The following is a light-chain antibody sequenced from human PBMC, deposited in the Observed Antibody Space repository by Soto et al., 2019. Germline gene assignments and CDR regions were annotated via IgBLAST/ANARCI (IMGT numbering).Light chain of an antibody. CDR3: QQYGRSGT. Sequence: EIVLTQSPGTLSLSPGERATLSCRASQSVSNNYLAWYQQKPGQAPSLLYYGASNRATGIPDRFSGSGSGTDFTLTISRLEPEDFAVYYCQQYGRSGTFGQGTKVDIK. V-gene: IGKV3-20*01. J-gene: IGKJ1*01. CDR1: QSVSNNY. CDR2: GAS.